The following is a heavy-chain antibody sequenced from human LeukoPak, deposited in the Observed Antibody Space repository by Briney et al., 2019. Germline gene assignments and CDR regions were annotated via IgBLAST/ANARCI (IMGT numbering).Heavy chain of an antibody. CDR2: IYYSGST. D-gene: IGHD3-10*01. CDR3: ARDRGNYYGSGTYYKGGKWFDP. V-gene: IGHV4-61*01. Sequence: SETLSLTCTVSGGSVSSGSYYWSWIRQPPGKGLEWIGYIYYSGSTSYNPSLKSRVTISVDMSKNQFSLKLSSVTAADTAVYYCARDRGNYYGSGTYYKGGKWFDPWGQGTLVTVSS. CDR1: GGSVSSGSYY. J-gene: IGHJ5*02.